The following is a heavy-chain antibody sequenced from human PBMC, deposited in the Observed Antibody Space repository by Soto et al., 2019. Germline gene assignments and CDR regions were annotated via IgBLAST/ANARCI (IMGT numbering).Heavy chain of an antibody. CDR1: GYTFTSYY. D-gene: IGHD3-22*01. CDR2: INPSGGST. V-gene: IGHV1-46*01. Sequence: GASVKVSCKASGYTFTSYYMHWVRQAPGQGLEWMGIINPSGGSTSYAQKFQGRVTMTRDTSTSTVYMEPSSLRSEDTAVYYCAREITMIVVAPVGTGYGMDVWGQGTTVTVSS. CDR3: AREITMIVVAPVGTGYGMDV. J-gene: IGHJ6*02.